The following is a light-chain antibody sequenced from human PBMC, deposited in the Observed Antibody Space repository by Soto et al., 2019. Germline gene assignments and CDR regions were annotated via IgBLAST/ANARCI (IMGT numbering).Light chain of an antibody. J-gene: IGKJ5*01. CDR3: LHRSDWPQGTT. Sequence: VLIQSPATLSLSPGERSTLSCMAIQSITTYLAWYQQRPCQAPRLLVSDASNRVPGVPVRFSVSGSGTDFTLTITSLEPEEFAVYYCLHRSDWPQGTTFGHGTRLEIK. CDR1: QSITTY. CDR2: DAS. V-gene: IGKV3-11*01.